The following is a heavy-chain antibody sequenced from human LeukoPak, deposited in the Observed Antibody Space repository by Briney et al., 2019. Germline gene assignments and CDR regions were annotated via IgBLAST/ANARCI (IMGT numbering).Heavy chain of an antibody. CDR3: ARGGGTSNFDY. CDR1: GYTLTSYD. Sequence: GASVKVSCKASGYTLTSYDINWVRQATGQGLEWMGWMNPNSGKTGYAQKFQGRVTITRNTSISTAYIELSSLESEDTAVYYCARGGGTSNFDYWGQGTLVTVSS. J-gene: IGHJ4*02. CDR2: MNPNSGKT. D-gene: IGHD1-26*01. V-gene: IGHV1-8*01.